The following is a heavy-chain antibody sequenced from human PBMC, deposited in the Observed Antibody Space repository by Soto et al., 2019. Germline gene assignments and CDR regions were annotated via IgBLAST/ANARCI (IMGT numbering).Heavy chain of an antibody. CDR2: IIPIFGTA. Sequence: ASVKVSCKASGGTFSSYAIGWVRQAPGQGLEWMGGIIPIFGTANYAQKFQGRVTITADKSTSTAYMELSSLRSEDTAVYYCARRAVAVDGNYYYYGMDVWGQGTTVTVSS. CDR1: GGTFSSYA. J-gene: IGHJ6*02. CDR3: ARRAVAVDGNYYYYGMDV. V-gene: IGHV1-69*06. D-gene: IGHD6-19*01.